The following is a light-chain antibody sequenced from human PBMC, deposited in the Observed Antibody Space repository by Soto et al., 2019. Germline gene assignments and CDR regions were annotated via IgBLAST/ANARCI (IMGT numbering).Light chain of an antibody. Sequence: DIQMTQSPSTLSASVGDGVTITCRASQNINVWLAWYQQRPGKAPKFLIYDASSLETGVPSRFSGSGSGTEFTLTIRSLQPDDFATYYCQQYDSSSPTFGQGTKLEIK. CDR1: QNINVW. CDR3: QQYDSSSPT. CDR2: DAS. V-gene: IGKV1-5*01. J-gene: IGKJ2*01.